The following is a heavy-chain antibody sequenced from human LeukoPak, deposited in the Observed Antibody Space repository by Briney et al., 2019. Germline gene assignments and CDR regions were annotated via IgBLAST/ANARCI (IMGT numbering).Heavy chain of an antibody. Sequence: PGGSLGLSCAASGFSVSSNYMSWVRQAPGKGLEGVSAISGSGGSTYYADSVKGRFTISRDNSKNTLYLQMNSLRAEDTAVYYCAKDGGYYYGSGSPIYYMDVWGKGTTVTVSS. D-gene: IGHD3-10*01. V-gene: IGHV3-23*01. CDR2: ISGSGGST. CDR1: GFSVSSNY. J-gene: IGHJ6*03. CDR3: AKDGGYYYGSGSPIYYMDV.